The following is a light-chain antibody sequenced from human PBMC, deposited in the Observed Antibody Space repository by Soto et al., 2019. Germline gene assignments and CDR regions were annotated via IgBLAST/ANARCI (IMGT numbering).Light chain of an antibody. CDR3: AVLIGSLNTVV. Sequence: QSVLTQPPSVSGAPGQRVTISCTGNSSNLGAGYDVHWYQQLPGAAPKLVIFGNRNRPSGVPERFSGSKSGTSASLAISGLQSEDEAEYFCAVLIGSLNTVVFGGGTKLTVL. CDR1: SSNLGAGYD. CDR2: GNR. V-gene: IGLV1-40*01. J-gene: IGLJ2*01.